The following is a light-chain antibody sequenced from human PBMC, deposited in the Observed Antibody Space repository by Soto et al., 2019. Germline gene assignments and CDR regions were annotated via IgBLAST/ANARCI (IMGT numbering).Light chain of an antibody. CDR2: GPS. CDR3: QQHTSWARR. Sequence: EIVITQSPATLSVTAGARATLSCRASQRVDINLAWYQQKPGQAPRLLIYGPSTRASDMPGRFSGRGAGAEFTLTIISLQSEEFAGDYCQQHTSWARRFGQGTKVDIK. CDR1: QRVDIN. V-gene: IGKV3-15*01. J-gene: IGKJ1*01.